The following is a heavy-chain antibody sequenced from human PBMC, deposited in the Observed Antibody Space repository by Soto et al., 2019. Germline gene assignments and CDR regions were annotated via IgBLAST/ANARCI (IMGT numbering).Heavy chain of an antibody. Sequence: ASVKVSCNASGYTFTTYAIHWVRQFPGQRPEWMGWINTENGNTQYSQRFQGRVTITRATFATTASMDLRSLTSDDTPVYYWARAPTISFWGVIVIPGGFDDWGQGTLVTVSS. D-gene: IGHD3-16*02. V-gene: IGHV1-3*04. J-gene: IGHJ4*02. CDR3: ARAPTISFWGVIVIPGGFDD. CDR1: GYTFTTYA. CDR2: INTENGNT.